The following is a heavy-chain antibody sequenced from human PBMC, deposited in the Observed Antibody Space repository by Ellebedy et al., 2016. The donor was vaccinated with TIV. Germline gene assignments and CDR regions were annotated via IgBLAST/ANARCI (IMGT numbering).Heavy chain of an antibody. D-gene: IGHD3-16*02. Sequence: GESLKISXAASGLNASTTYMSWVRQAPGKGLEWVSVIYTGGSTYYADSVKGRFTISRDNSKNTLYLQMNSLRDEDTAVYYCARGELRAVWGTHRYFDSWGQGTLVTVSS. CDR2: IYTGGST. V-gene: IGHV3-53*01. CDR3: ARGELRAVWGTHRYFDS. CDR1: GLNASTTY. J-gene: IGHJ4*02.